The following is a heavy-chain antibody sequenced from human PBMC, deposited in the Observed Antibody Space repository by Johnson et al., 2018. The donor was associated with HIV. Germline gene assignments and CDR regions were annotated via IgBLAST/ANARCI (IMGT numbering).Heavy chain of an antibody. CDR2: IRYDGSNK. D-gene: IGHD7-27*01. Sequence: QVQLVESGGGVVQPGGSLRLSCVVSGFTFSSYGMHWVRQAPGKGLEWVAFIRYDGSNKYYADSVKGRFTISRDNSKNTLYLQMNSLRAEDTAVYYCAKGLKLGSGDDAVDIWGQGTMVTVSS. CDR1: GFTFSSYG. J-gene: IGHJ3*02. V-gene: IGHV3-30*02. CDR3: AKGLKLGSGDDAVDI.